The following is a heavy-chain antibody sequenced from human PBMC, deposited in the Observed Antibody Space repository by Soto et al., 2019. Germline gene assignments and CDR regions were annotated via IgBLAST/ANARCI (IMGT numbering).Heavy chain of an antibody. V-gene: IGHV3-43*01. CDR1: GFTFDDYT. D-gene: IGHD1-1*01. Sequence: GGSLRLSCAASGFTFDDYTMHWVRQAPGKGLEWVSLISWDGTNTYYADSVKGRFTISRDNSKNSLYLQMNSLRTEDTALYYCAKDPVRRYYYYAMDVWGQGXTVTVYS. CDR3: AKDPVRRYYYYAMDV. CDR2: ISWDGTNT. J-gene: IGHJ6*02.